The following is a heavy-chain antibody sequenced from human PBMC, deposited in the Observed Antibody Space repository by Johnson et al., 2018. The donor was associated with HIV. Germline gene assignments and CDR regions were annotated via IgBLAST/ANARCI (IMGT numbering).Heavy chain of an antibody. V-gene: IGHV3-11*04. D-gene: IGHD1-26*01. Sequence: QVQLVESGGGLVKPGGSLRLSCAASGFPFSDYYMTWIRQTPGKGLECLAYISTSGSSIYYTDSVKGRVTISRDNAKNSLFLQMNSLRAGDTAVYYCARGGRKWELLGDDAFDIWGQGTMVTVSS. CDR1: GFPFSDYY. CDR2: ISTSGSSI. J-gene: IGHJ3*02. CDR3: ARGGRKWELLGDDAFDI.